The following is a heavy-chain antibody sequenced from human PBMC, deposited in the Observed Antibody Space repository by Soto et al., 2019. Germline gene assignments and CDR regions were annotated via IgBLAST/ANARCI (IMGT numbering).Heavy chain of an antibody. Sequence: SETLSLTCIVSGESISSSSYYWGWIRQPPGKGLEWIGSIYYSGRTYYNPSFKSRVTISIDTSKNQFSLKLSSVTATDTAVYYCARQRTTVVTQAYFDHWGQGALVTV. CDR1: GESISSSSYY. CDR2: IYYSGRT. D-gene: IGHD2-21*02. V-gene: IGHV4-39*01. CDR3: ARQRTTVVTQAYFDH. J-gene: IGHJ4*02.